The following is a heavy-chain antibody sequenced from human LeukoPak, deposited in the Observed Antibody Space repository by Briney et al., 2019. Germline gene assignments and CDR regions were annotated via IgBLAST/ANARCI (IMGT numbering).Heavy chain of an antibody. J-gene: IGHJ4*02. CDR2: ISWNSGSI. V-gene: IGHV3-9*01. CDR1: GFTFDDYA. D-gene: IGHD5-18*01. Sequence: GGSLRLSCAASGFTFDDYAMHWVRQAPGKGLEWVSGISWNSGSIGYADSVKGRFTISRDNAKNSLYLQMNSLRAEDTALYYCARRYSYDLYYFDYWGQGTLVTVSS. CDR3: ARRYSYDLYYFDY.